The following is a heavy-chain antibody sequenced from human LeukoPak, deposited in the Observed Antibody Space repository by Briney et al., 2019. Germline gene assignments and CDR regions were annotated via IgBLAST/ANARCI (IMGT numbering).Heavy chain of an antibody. D-gene: IGHD2-21*02. CDR1: GYTFTGYY. CDR3: AREGVGYCGGDCYSFDY. CDR2: INPNSGGT. V-gene: IGHV1-2*04. Sequence: ASVKVSCKACGYTFTGYYMHWVRQAPGQGREGMGWINPNSGGTNYAQEFQGWVTMNRDTSIIRAYMELSRLRCDDTAVYYCAREGVGYCGGDCYSFDYWGQGTLVTVSS. J-gene: IGHJ4*02.